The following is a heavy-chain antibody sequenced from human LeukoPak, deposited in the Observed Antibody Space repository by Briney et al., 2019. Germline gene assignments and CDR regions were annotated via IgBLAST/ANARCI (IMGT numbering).Heavy chain of an antibody. J-gene: IGHJ6*02. CDR2: INHSGST. D-gene: IGHD5-18*01. CDR3: ARGGFSYGYQDPYYYYGMDV. V-gene: IGHV4-34*01. Sequence: SETLSLTCAVYGGSFSGYYWSWIRQPPGKGLEWIGEINHSGSTNYNPSLKSRVTISVDTSKNQFSLKLSSVTAADTAVYDCARGGFSYGYQDPYYYYGMDVWGQGTTVTVSS. CDR1: GGSFSGYY.